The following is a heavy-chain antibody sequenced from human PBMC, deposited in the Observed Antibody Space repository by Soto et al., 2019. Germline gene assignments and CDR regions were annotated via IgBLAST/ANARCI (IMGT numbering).Heavy chain of an antibody. CDR1: GFTFTSSA. CDR2: IVVGSGNT. V-gene: IGHV1-58*01. Sequence: GASVKVSCKASGFTFTSSAVQWVRQARGQRLEWIGWIVVGSGNTNYAQKFQERVTITRDMSTSTAYMELSGLRSEDTAVYYCAADRYSISWFRLHAFDIWGQGTMVTVSS. CDR3: AADRYSISWFRLHAFDI. D-gene: IGHD6-13*01. J-gene: IGHJ3*02.